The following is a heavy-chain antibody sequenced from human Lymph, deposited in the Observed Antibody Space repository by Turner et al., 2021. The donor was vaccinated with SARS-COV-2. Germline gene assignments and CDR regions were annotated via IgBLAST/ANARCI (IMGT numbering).Heavy chain of an antibody. CDR1: GCSISSSSHY. J-gene: IGHJ4*02. CDR2: IYYSGRN. D-gene: IGHD3-10*01. V-gene: IGHV4-39*01. Sequence: QLQLPESSPGLVKPSATLSLTCTVSGCSISSSSHYWGWIRPPPGGGLEWIGHIYYSGRNYYKPSLKSRVTISVDTSKNQVYLELSSVTAADTAVYYCARLVRRAEYYFDYWGQGTLVTVSS. CDR3: ARLVRRAEYYFDY.